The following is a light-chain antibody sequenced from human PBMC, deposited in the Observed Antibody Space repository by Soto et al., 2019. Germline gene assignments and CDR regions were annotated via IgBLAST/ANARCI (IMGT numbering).Light chain of an antibody. V-gene: IGKV3-20*01. CDR1: QSVSSSY. CDR2: GAS. CDR3: QQYGSSPGT. Sequence: EIVFTQSPGTLSLSPGERATLSCRASQSVSSSYLAWYQQKPGKAPRLLIYGASSRATGIPDRFSGSGSGTDFTLTISRLEPEDFAVYYCQQYGSSPGTFGQGTKVDIK. J-gene: IGKJ1*01.